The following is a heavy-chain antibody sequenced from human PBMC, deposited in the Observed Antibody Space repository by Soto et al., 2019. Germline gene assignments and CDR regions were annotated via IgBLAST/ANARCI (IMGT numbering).Heavy chain of an antibody. CDR2: IYDSGST. CDR3: SRHGITMVRGVTQSDYGMDD. Sequence: SETRSLTCTLSGGSLSRCYWSWIRQPPGKGPVCIGYIYDSGSTKYHPSLKSLVTISAATSKNQFSLKLSSVTAADTVVYFCSRHGITMVRGVTQSDYGMDDWGQGTTVTGSS. D-gene: IGHD3-10*01. CDR1: GGSLSRCY. V-gene: IGHV4-59*01. J-gene: IGHJ6*02.